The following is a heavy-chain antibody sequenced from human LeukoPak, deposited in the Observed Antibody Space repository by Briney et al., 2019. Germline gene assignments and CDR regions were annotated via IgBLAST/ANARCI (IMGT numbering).Heavy chain of an antibody. D-gene: IGHD6-25*01. CDR3: ARAKGRLHGH. CDR2: INHSGST. CDR1: GGSFSGYH. Sequence: PSETLSLTCAVYGGSFSGYHWSWIRQPPGKGLEWIGEINHSGSTNYNPSLKSRVTISVDTSKNQFSLKLSSVTAADTAVYYCARAKGRLHGHWGQGTLVTVSS. V-gene: IGHV4-34*01. J-gene: IGHJ4*02.